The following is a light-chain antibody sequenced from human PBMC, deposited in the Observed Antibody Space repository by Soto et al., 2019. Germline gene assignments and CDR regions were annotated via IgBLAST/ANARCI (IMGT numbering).Light chain of an antibody. Sequence: QSVLTQPPSVSGAPGQRVTISCTGSSSNIGAGYDVHWYQQLPGTAPKLLIYGNNNRPSGVPDRFSGSKSDTSASLAITGLQAEDGADYYCQSFDSSLSGVVFGGGTKLTVL. CDR1: SSNIGAGYD. V-gene: IGLV1-40*01. J-gene: IGLJ2*01. CDR3: QSFDSSLSGVV. CDR2: GNN.